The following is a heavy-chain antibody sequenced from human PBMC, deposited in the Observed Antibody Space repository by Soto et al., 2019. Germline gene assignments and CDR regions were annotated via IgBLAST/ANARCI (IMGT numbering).Heavy chain of an antibody. Sequence: SETLSLTSTVSGGSISSYYWSWIRQPPGKGLEWIGYIYYSGSTNYNPSLKSRVTISVDTSKNQFSLKLSSVTAADTAVYYCARAPPFYSYGRPDAFDIWGQGTMVTVS. D-gene: IGHD5-18*01. CDR2: IYYSGST. J-gene: IGHJ3*02. CDR1: GGSISSYY. CDR3: ARAPPFYSYGRPDAFDI. V-gene: IGHV4-59*01.